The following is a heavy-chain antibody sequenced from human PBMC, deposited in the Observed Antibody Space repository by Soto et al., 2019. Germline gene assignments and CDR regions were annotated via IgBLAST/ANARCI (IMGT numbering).Heavy chain of an antibody. CDR3: ASFWPYTSGFYFFGY. Sequence: GSLRLSCAASGFTFSSYAMSWVRQAPGKGLEWVSGLSRTGESTYYADSVKGRFTISRDNSKNTLYLQMNSLSAEDTAIYYCASFWPYTSGFYFFGYWGQGTLVTVSS. V-gene: IGHV3-23*01. CDR1: GFTFSSYA. CDR2: LSRTGEST. J-gene: IGHJ4*02. D-gene: IGHD6-19*01.